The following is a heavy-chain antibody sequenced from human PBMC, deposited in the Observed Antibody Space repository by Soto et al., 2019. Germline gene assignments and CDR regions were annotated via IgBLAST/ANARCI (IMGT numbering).Heavy chain of an antibody. CDR3: ARVEARGLRTVYYYYGMDV. CDR1: GGSISNGDFY. CDR2: IYHSGSA. Sequence: SETLSLTCTVSGGSISNGDFYWSWIRQPPGKGLEWIGYIYHSGSAYYNPSLKSRVTISVDTSKNQFSLKLSSVTAADTAVYYCARVEARGLRTVYYYYGMDVWGQGTTVTVSS. J-gene: IGHJ6*02. V-gene: IGHV4-30-4*01. D-gene: IGHD4-17*01.